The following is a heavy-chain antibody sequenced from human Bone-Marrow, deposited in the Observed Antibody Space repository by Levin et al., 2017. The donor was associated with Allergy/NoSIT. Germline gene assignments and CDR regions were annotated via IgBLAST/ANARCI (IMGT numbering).Heavy chain of an antibody. V-gene: IGHV3-7*04. Sequence: SGGSLRLSCAASGFTFSSYWMSWVRQAPGKGLEWVANIKQDGSEKYYVDSVKGRFTISRDNAKNSLYLQMNSLRAEDTAVYYCARVQLCLWFQLGSEHNWYFDRWGRGTLVTVSS. CDR3: ARVQLCLWFQLGSEHNWYFDR. J-gene: IGHJ2*01. D-gene: IGHD2-2*01. CDR2: IKQDGSEK. CDR1: GFTFSSYW.